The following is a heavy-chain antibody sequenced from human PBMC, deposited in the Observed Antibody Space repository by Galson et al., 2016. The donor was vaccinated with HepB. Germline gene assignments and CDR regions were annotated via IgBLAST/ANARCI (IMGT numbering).Heavy chain of an antibody. CDR3: TRQYSGSHLDY. CDR2: IYHSGNT. Sequence: SETLSLTCAVSGASIISRDWWTWVRQPPGKGLEWIGQIYHSGNTNYTPSLKSRVTISVDNSKNQLSLKLTSMTAADTAVYHCTRQYSGSHLDYWGQGILVSVSS. CDR1: GASIISRDW. J-gene: IGHJ4*02. V-gene: IGHV4-4*02. D-gene: IGHD1-26*01.